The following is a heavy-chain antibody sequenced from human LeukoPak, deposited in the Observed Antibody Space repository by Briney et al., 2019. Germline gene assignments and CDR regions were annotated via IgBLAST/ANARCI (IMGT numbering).Heavy chain of an antibody. CDR2: ISSSGSTM. J-gene: IGHJ4*02. Sequence: GRSLRLSCASSGFTFSDYYMSWIRQAPGKGLEWVSYISSSGSTMYYADSVKGRFTISRDNAKNSLYLQMNSLRAEDTAVYYRARAGGSGRYNFDYWGQGTLVTVSS. CDR1: GFTFSDYY. V-gene: IGHV3-11*01. CDR3: ARAGGSGRYNFDY. D-gene: IGHD6-19*01.